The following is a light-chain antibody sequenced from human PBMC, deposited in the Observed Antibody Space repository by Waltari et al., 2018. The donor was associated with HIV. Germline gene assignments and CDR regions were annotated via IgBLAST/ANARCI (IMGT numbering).Light chain of an antibody. CDR1: SSDVGNYNY. CDR3: CSYAGSSTFV. CDR2: DVS. Sequence: QSALTQPASVSGSPGQSITISCPGTSSDVGNYNYVSWYQQHPGKAPKLMIHDVSKRPSGVSNRFSGSKSGNTASLTISGLQAEDEADYYCCSYAGSSTFVFGTGTKVTVL. V-gene: IGLV2-23*02. J-gene: IGLJ1*01.